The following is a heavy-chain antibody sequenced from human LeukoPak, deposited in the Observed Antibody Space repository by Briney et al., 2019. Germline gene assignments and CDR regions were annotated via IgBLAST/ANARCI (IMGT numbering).Heavy chain of an antibody. CDR1: GDSISSGSYY. CDR3: ARRGIQLPWTY. D-gene: IGHD5-18*01. Sequence: SQTLSLTCTVSGDSISSGSYYWSWIRQPPGKGLEWIGYIYYSGSTYYNPSLRSRVTISVDTSKNQFSLKLSSVTAADTAVYYCARRGIQLPWTYWGQGTLVTVSS. V-gene: IGHV4-61*01. J-gene: IGHJ4*02. CDR2: IYYSGST.